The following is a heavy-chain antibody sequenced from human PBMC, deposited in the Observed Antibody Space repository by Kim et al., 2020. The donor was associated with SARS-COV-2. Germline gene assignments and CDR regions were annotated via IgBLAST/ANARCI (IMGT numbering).Heavy chain of an antibody. D-gene: IGHD3-3*01. Sequence: SETLSLTCTVSGGSISSSSYYWGWIRQPPGKGLEWIGSIYYSGSTYYNPSLKSRVTISVDTSKNQFSLKLSSVTAADTAVYYCARGDYYGDYVDYWGQGTLVTVSS. V-gene: IGHV4-39*07. J-gene: IGHJ4*02. CDR2: IYYSGST. CDR3: ARGDYYGDYVDY. CDR1: GGSISSSSYY.